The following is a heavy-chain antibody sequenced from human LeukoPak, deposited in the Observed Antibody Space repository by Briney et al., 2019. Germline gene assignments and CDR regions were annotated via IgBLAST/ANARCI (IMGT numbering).Heavy chain of an antibody. CDR3: ARLRGYSGYDYFDY. D-gene: IGHD5-12*01. J-gene: IGHJ4*02. Sequence: GGSLRLSCAASGFTFSIYAMRWVRQAPGKGLEWVSAISGSGGSTYYADSVKGRFTISRDNSKNTLYLQMNSLRAEDTAVYYCARLRGYSGYDYFDYWGQGTLVTVSS. CDR2: ISGSGGST. CDR1: GFTFSIYA. V-gene: IGHV3-23*01.